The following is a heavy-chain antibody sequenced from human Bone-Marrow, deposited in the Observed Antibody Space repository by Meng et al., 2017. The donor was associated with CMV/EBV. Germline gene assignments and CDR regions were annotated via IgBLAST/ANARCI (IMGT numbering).Heavy chain of an antibody. D-gene: IGHD2-15*01. J-gene: IGHJ6*02. Sequence: SVKVSCKASGYTFTGYYMHWVRQAPGQGLEWMGGIIPIFGTANYAQKFQGRVTITTDESTSTAYMELSSLRSEDTAVYYCARDPGTRYCSGGSCYSNYYYGMDVWGQGTTVTVSS. CDR2: IIPIFGTA. CDR3: ARDPGTRYCSGGSCYSNYYYGMDV. CDR1: GYTFTGYY. V-gene: IGHV1-69*05.